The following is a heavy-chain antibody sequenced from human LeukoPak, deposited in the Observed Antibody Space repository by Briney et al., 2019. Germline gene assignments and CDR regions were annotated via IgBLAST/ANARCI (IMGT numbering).Heavy chain of an antibody. D-gene: IGHD6-13*01. CDR2: INPSGGST. CDR1: GYTFTSYY. Sequence: ASVKVSCKASGYTFTSYYMHWVRQAPGQGLEWMGIINPSGGSTSYAQKFQGRVTITRNTSISTAYMELSSLRSEDTAVYYCMFGSSWYYAFDIWGQGTMVTVSS. J-gene: IGHJ3*02. V-gene: IGHV1-46*01. CDR3: MFGSSWYYAFDI.